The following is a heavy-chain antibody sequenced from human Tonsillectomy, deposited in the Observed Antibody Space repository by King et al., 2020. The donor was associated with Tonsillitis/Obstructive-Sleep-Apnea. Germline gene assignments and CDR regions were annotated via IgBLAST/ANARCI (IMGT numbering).Heavy chain of an antibody. CDR1: GYRFANYW. Sequence: VQLVESGAEMKKAGESLKISCKGSGYRFANYWIVWVRQKPGKGLEWMGVIRPRDSDSNYRPSFQGQFPVSADKSISTAYLQWSSLKVSDSATYYCARLSNVDFWALTFDYWGQGTQVTVSS. D-gene: IGHD3/OR15-3a*01. J-gene: IGHJ4*02. CDR3: ARLSNVDFWALTFDY. CDR2: IRPRDSDS. V-gene: IGHV5-51*01.